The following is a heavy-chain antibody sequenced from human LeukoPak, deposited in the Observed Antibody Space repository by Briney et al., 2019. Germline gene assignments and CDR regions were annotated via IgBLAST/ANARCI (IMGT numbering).Heavy chain of an antibody. D-gene: IGHD3-22*01. CDR3: VKDLRDSSSAIFDY. V-gene: IGHV3-23*01. CDR1: GFTFSNYA. CDR2: IYGSGDGT. Sequence: PGGSLRLSCAASGFTFSNYAMSWVRQAPGKGLEWVSGIYGSGDGTYYADSVKGRFTISRDNSKNTLYVQMNSLRAEDTAVYYCVKDLRDSSSAIFDYWGQGTVVTVSS. J-gene: IGHJ4*02.